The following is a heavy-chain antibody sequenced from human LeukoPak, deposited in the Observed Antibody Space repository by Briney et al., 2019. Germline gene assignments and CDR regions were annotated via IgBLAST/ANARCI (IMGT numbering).Heavy chain of an antibody. D-gene: IGHD2-2*01. J-gene: IGHJ1*01. Sequence: RGSLRLSCAASGFNFIDYTMNWVRQAPGKGLEWVAVISYDGSNKYYADSVKGRFTISRDNSKNTLYLQMNSLRAEDTAVYYCARGVPDAIGYFQHWGQGTLVTVSS. CDR3: ARGVPDAIGYFQH. CDR1: GFNFIDYT. V-gene: IGHV3-30*03. CDR2: ISYDGSNK.